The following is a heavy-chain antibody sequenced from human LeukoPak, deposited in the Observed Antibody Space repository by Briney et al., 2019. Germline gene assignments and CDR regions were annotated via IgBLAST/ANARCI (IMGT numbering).Heavy chain of an antibody. J-gene: IGHJ5*02. Sequence: GGSLRLSCAASGFTFDDYAMHWVRQAPGKGLEWVSRISWNSGSIGYADSVKGRFTISRDNAKNSLYLQMNSLRAEDTALYYCAKDAEDIVVVPAGPWGQGTLVTVSS. D-gene: IGHD2-2*01. CDR3: AKDAEDIVVVPAGP. V-gene: IGHV3-9*01. CDR1: GFTFDDYA. CDR2: ISWNSGSI.